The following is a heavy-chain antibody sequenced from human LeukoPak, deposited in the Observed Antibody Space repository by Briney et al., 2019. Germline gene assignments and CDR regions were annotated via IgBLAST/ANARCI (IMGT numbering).Heavy chain of an antibody. V-gene: IGHV1-2*02. CDR2: INPNSGGT. CDR3: AREGIAAAGRGDAFDI. D-gene: IGHD6-13*01. J-gene: IGHJ3*02. Sequence: ASVKVSCKASGYTFTGYYMHWVRQAPGQGLEWMGWINPNSGGTNYAQKFQGRVTMTRDTSISTAYMELSRLRSDDTAVYYCAREGIAAAGRGDAFDIWGQGTMVTVSS. CDR1: GYTFTGYY.